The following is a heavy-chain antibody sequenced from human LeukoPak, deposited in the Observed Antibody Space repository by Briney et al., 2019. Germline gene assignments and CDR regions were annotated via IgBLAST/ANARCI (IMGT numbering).Heavy chain of an antibody. J-gene: IGHJ4*02. CDR1: GGSFSGYY. D-gene: IGHD4-11*01. Sequence: SETLSLTCAVSGGSFSGYYWSWIRQLPGKGLEWIGEVTQSGTTYYNPSLNGRVTISVDTSKTHFSLRLSSVTAADTAVHYCARGLPQTVYDHWAQGTLVTVSS. V-gene: IGHV4-34*01. CDR2: VTQSGTT. CDR3: ARGLPQTVYDH.